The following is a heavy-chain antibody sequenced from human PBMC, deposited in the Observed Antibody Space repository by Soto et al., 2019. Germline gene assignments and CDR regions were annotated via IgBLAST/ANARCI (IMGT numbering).Heavy chain of an antibody. CDR1: GFTFSSYA. Sequence: PGGSLRLSCAASGFTFSSYAMHWVRQAPGKGLEWVAVISYDGSNKYYADFVKGRFTISLDLNSVTAAETAIYYCARQVQRCSTTYYCFYYYMDVWGKGTTVTVSS. D-gene: IGHD2-2*01. CDR2: ISYDGSNK. J-gene: IGHJ6*03. CDR3: TYYCFYYYMDV. V-gene: IGHV3-30-3*01.